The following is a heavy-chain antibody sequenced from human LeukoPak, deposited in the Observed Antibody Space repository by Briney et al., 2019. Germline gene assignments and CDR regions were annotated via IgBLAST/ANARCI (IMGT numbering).Heavy chain of an antibody. CDR1: GFTFSSYS. J-gene: IGHJ4*02. Sequence: PGGSLRLSCAASGFTFSSYSMNWVRQAPGKGLEWVSSISSSSSYIYYADSVKGRFTISRDNAKNSPYLQMNSLRAEDTAVYYCARCQRDILTGIDYWGQGTLVTVSS. CDR2: ISSSSSYI. D-gene: IGHD3-9*01. CDR3: ARCQRDILTGIDY. V-gene: IGHV3-21*01.